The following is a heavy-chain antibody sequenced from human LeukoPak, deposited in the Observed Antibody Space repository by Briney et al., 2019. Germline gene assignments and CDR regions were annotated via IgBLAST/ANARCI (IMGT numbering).Heavy chain of an antibody. CDR2: ISGSGGST. V-gene: IGHV3-23*01. CDR1: GFTFSSYA. CDR3: AKTYYYDSSGYYSPFDY. D-gene: IGHD3-22*01. J-gene: IGHJ4*02. Sequence: GGSLRLSCAASGFTFSSYAMSWVRQAPGKGLEWVSAISGSGGSTYYADSVKGRFTISRDNSKNTLYLRMNSLRAEDTAVYYCAKTYYYDSSGYYSPFDYWGQGTLVTVSS.